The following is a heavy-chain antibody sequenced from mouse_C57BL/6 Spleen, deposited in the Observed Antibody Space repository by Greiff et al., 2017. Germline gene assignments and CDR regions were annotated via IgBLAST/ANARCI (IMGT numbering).Heavy chain of an antibody. CDR2: ILPGSGST. CDR1: GYTFTGYW. D-gene: IGHD2-5*01. V-gene: IGHV1-9*01. J-gene: IGHJ1*03. CDR3: AVWRGDSNYWYFDV. Sequence: VKVVESGAELMKPGASVKLSCKATGYTFTGYWIEWVKQRPGHGLEWIGEILPGSGSTNYNEKFKGKATFTADTSSNTAYMQLSSLTTEDSAIYYCAVWRGDSNYWYFDVWGTGTTVTVSS.